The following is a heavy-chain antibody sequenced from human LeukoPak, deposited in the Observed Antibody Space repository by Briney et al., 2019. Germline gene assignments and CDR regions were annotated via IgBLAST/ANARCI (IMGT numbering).Heavy chain of an antibody. J-gene: IGHJ4*02. V-gene: IGHV1-2*02. CDR1: GYIFTGYY. CDR3: ARVRYRLAETYIDY. Sequence: PRASVKVSCKASGYIFTGYYMHWVRQAPGQGLEWMGWINPNSGDTNYAQKFQGRVTMTRDTSISTAYMELSRLRSDDTAVYYCARVRYRLAETYIDYWGQGTLVTVSS. CDR2: INPNSGDT. D-gene: IGHD3-16*01.